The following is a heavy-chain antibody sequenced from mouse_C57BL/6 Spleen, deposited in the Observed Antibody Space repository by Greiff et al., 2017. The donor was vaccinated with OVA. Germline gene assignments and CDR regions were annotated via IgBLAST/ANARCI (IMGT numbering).Heavy chain of an antibody. J-gene: IGHJ2*01. D-gene: IGHD2-4*01. CDR3: AREGRDYDGRVFDY. CDR1: GYTFTSYW. V-gene: IGHV1-53*01. CDR2: INPSNGGT. Sequence: VQLQQPGTELVKPGASVKLSCKASGYTFTSYWMHWVKQRPGQGLEWIGNINPSNGGTNYNEKFKSKATLTVDKSSSTAYMQLSSLTSEDSAVYYGAREGRDYDGRVFDYWGQGTTLTVSS.